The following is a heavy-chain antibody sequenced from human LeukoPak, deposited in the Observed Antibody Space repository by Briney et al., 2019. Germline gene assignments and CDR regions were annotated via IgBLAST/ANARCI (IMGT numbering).Heavy chain of an antibody. D-gene: IGHD1-26*01. J-gene: IGHJ3*02. V-gene: IGHV4-34*01. Sequence: SETLSLTCAVYGGSFGGYYWSWIRQPPKKGLEGFGEINHSGSTNYNPSLKSRVTISVDTSKNQFSLKLSSVTAADTAVYYCARDSVGATPAAFDIWGQGTMVTVSS. CDR3: ARDSVGATPAAFDI. CDR1: GGSFGGYY. CDR2: INHSGST.